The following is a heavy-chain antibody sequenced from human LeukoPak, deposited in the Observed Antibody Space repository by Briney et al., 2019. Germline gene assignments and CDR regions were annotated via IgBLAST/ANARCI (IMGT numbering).Heavy chain of an antibody. J-gene: IGHJ4*02. CDR1: GFTFNSYA. CDR2: ISGSGGST. CDR3: AKARLGPYCGGDCYSDY. V-gene: IGHV3-23*01. Sequence: TGASLRLSCAASGFTFNSYAMSWVRQAPGKGLEWVSAISGSGGSTYYADSVKGRFTISRDNSKNTLYLQMNSLRAEDTAVYYCAKARLGPYCGGDCYSDYWGQGTLVTVSS. D-gene: IGHD2-21*02.